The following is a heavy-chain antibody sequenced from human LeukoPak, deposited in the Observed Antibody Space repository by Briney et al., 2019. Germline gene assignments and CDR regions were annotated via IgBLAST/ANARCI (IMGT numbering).Heavy chain of an antibody. V-gene: IGHV3-48*04. CDR1: GFSFSYG. Sequence: GGSLRLSCVASGFSFSYGMHWVRQAPGKGLEWVSYISSSGSTIYYADSVKGRFTISRDNAKNSLYLQMNSLRAEDTAVYYCARAGMDGGFDYWGQGTLVTVSS. J-gene: IGHJ4*02. D-gene: IGHD5-24*01. CDR3: ARAGMDGGFDY. CDR2: ISSSGSTI.